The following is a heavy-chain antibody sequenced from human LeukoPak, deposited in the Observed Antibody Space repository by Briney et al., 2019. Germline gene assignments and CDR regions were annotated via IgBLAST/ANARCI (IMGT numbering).Heavy chain of an antibody. CDR1: GGSISSSSYY. V-gene: IGHV4-39*01. CDR2: IYYSGST. CDR3: ATLRFLESEDAFDI. J-gene: IGHJ3*02. D-gene: IGHD3-3*01. Sequence: SETLSLTCTVSGGSISSSSYYWGWIRQPPGKGLEWIGSIYYSGSTYYNPSLKSRVTISVDTSKNQFSLKLSSVTAADTAVYYCATLRFLESEDAFDIWGQGTMVTVSS.